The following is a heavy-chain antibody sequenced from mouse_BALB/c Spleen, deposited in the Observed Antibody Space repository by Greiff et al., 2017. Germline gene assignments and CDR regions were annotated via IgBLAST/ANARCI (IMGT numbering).Heavy chain of an antibody. J-gene: IGHJ1*01. CDR3: AREGITTVVGVDV. CDR2: IFPGSGST. CDR1: GYTFSSYW. V-gene: IGHV1-9*01. D-gene: IGHD1-1*01. Sequence: QVQLQQSGAELMKPGASVKISCKATGYTFSSYWIEWVKQRPGHGLEWIGEIFPGSGSTNYNEKFKGKATFTADTSSNTAYMQLSSLTSEDSAVYYCAREGITTVVGVDVWGAGTTVTVSS.